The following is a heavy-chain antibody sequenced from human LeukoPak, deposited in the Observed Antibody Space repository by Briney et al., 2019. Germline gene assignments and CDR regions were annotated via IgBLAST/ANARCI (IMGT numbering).Heavy chain of an antibody. Sequence: PGGSLRLSCAASGFAFSTYAMSWVRQAPGKGLDWVSGISASSDSTYYADSVKGRFTISRDNSKNTLYLQMNSLRAEDTAVYYCAKDRDYYFDYWGQGTLVTVSS. J-gene: IGHJ4*02. CDR1: GFAFSTYA. V-gene: IGHV3-23*01. CDR2: ISASSDST. CDR3: AKDRDYYFDY. D-gene: IGHD3-10*01.